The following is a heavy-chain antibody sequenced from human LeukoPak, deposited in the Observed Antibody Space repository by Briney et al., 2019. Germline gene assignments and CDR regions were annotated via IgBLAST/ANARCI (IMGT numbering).Heavy chain of an antibody. J-gene: IGHJ3*02. D-gene: IGHD2-15*01. CDR2: IYYSGST. Sequence: PSETLSLTCTVSGGSISSYYWSWIRQPPGKGLEWIGYIYYSGSTNYNPSLKSRVTISVDTSKNQFSLKLSSVTAADTAVYYCARDPPRGWDAFDIWGQGTMVTVSS. V-gene: IGHV4-59*12. CDR3: ARDPPRGWDAFDI. CDR1: GGSISSYY.